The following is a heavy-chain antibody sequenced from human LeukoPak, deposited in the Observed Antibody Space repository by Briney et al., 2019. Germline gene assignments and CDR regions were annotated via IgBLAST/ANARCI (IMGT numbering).Heavy chain of an antibody. CDR2: ISSNGGST. V-gene: IGHV3-64*01. J-gene: IGHJ4*02. CDR1: GFTFSSYA. Sequence: GGSLRLSCAASGFTFSSYAMHWVRQAPGEGLEYVSAISSNGGSTYYANTVKGRFTISRDNSKNTLYLQMGSLRAEDMAVYYCARGMATITRVVDYWGQGTLVTVSS. D-gene: IGHD5-24*01. CDR3: ARGMATITRVVDY.